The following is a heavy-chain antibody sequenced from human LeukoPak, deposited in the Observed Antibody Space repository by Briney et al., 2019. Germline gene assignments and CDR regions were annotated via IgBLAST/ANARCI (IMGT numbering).Heavy chain of an antibody. CDR2: IYYSGST. V-gene: IGHV4-39*07. CDR3: ARDRLRRDYGGNFLSQPTNWFDP. CDR1: GGSISSNNYY. Sequence: SETLSLTCTVSGGSISSNNYYWGWIRQPPGKGLEWIGSIYYSGSTYYNPSLKSRVTISVDTSKNQFSLKLSSVTAADTAVYYCARDRLRRDYGGNFLSQPTNWFDPWGQGTLVTVSS. D-gene: IGHD4-23*01. J-gene: IGHJ5*02.